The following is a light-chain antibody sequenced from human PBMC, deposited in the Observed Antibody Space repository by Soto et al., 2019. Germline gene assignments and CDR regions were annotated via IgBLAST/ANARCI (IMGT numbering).Light chain of an antibody. CDR2: DAS. Sequence: EIVLTQSPATLSLSPGERATLSCRASQSVSSYLAWYQQKPGQAPRLLIYDASNRATGIPARFSGSGSGTDFTLTTSSLAPEDFAVYYCQQRSKAPRFPFGPGTKVDIK. V-gene: IGKV3-11*01. CDR1: QSVSSY. J-gene: IGKJ3*01. CDR3: QQRSKAPRFP.